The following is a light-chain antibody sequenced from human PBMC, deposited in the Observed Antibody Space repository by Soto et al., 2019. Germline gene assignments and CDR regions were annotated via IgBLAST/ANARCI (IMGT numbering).Light chain of an antibody. Sequence: QSALTQPASVSGSPGQSITISCTGATSDVGGYNYVSWYQHHPGEALKLIIYNVNDRPSGVSDRFSASKSGNTASLTISGLQAEDEGDYYCSSYTSSITQVLFGGGTKLNVL. V-gene: IGLV2-14*03. CDR1: TSDVGGYNY. CDR2: NVN. J-gene: IGLJ2*01. CDR3: SSYTSSITQVL.